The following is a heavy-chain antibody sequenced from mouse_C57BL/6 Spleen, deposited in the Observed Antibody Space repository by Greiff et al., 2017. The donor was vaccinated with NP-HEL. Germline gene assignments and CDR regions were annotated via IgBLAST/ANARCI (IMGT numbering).Heavy chain of an antibody. CDR3: TVYYDYGRWYFDV. D-gene: IGHD2-4*01. CDR1: GFTFSNYW. Sequence: EVKLVESGGGLVQPGGSMKLSCVASGFTFSNYWMNWVRQSPEKGLEWVAQIRLKSDNYATHYAESVKGRFTISRDDSKSSVYLQMNNLRAEDTGIYYCTVYYDYGRWYFDVWGTGTTVTVSS. J-gene: IGHJ1*03. V-gene: IGHV6-3*01. CDR2: IRLKSDNYAT.